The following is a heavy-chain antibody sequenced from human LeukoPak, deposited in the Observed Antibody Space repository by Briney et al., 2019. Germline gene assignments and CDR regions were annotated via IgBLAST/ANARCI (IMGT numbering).Heavy chain of an antibody. Sequence: ASVTVSCKASGYTFTSYGISWVRQAPGQGLEWMGWISAYNGNTNYAQKLQGRVTMTTDTSTSTAYMELRSLRSEDTAVYYCARAVRGSGVPSGGLYYYYMDVWGKGTTVTVSS. CDR2: ISAYNGNT. V-gene: IGHV1-18*01. D-gene: IGHD3-10*01. CDR1: GYTFTSYG. J-gene: IGHJ6*03. CDR3: ARAVRGSGVPSGGLYYYYMDV.